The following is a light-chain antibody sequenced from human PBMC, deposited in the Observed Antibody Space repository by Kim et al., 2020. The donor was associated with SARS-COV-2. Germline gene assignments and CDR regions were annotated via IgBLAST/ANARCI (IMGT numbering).Light chain of an antibody. CDR1: SLRTYY. Sequence: VSLGQTGQNTCQGDSLRTYYATGTQQNPGQAPIHVIYGKSNRPAGIPDRFSGSSSGNTASLTITGTQAGDEADYYCNSRDSNDNVVFGGGTQLTVL. CDR3: NSRDSNDNVV. V-gene: IGLV3-19*01. CDR2: GKS. J-gene: IGLJ2*01.